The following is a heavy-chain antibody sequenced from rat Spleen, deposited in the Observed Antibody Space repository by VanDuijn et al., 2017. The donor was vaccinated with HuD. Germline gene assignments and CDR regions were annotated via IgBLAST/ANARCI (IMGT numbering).Heavy chain of an antibody. Sequence: EVQLVESGGGLVQPGRSLKLSCAASGFTFSSFSMAWVRQTPTKGLEWVASISTGGGHTYFRDSVKGRFTISRDNARSTLYLQMDGLRSEDTATYYCARLGGGFAYWGQGTLVTVSS. D-gene: IGHD1-11*01. CDR1: GFTFSSFS. V-gene: IGHV5-25*01. CDR3: ARLGGGFAY. CDR2: ISTGGGHT. J-gene: IGHJ3*01.